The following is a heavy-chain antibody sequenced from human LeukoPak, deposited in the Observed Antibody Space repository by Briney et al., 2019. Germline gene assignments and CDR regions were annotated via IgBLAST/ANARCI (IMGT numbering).Heavy chain of an antibody. CDR2: IRHDGSLE. J-gene: IGHJ4*02. D-gene: IGHD2-2*01. Sequence: GGSLRLSCAASGFTFSSNDMHWVRQAPGKGLEWVAFIRHDGSLEYYVDSVKGRFTISRDNSKNTLYLQMNSLRAEDTAVYYCAKVHAPGGGDYWGQGTLVTVSS. CDR3: AKVHAPGGGDY. V-gene: IGHV3-30*02. CDR1: GFTFSSND.